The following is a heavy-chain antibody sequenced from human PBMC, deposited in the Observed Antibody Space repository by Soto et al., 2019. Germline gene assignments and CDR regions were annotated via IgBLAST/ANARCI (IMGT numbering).Heavy chain of an antibody. D-gene: IGHD1-26*01. J-gene: IGHJ5*02. V-gene: IGHV3-21*01. CDR1: GFTFSDYS. CDR2: ITGSSSYI. Sequence: GGSLRLSCEASGFTFSDYSMNWVRQAPGKGLEWVSSITGSSSYIYYADSVKGRFTISRDNAKNSLYLQMNSLRAEDTAVYYCARDWDSFVNWFDPWGQGTLVTVSS. CDR3: ARDWDSFVNWFDP.